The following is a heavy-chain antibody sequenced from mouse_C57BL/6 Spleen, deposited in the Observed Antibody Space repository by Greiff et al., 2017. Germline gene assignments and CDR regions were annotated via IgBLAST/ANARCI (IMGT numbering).Heavy chain of an antibody. J-gene: IGHJ4*01. CDR2: IRYDGST. Sequence: VQLKESGPGLVKPSPSLSLTCSVTGYSIPSGYYWNWIRQFPGNKLEWMGYIRYDGSTNYNPSLKNRISITRDTSKTQFFLKLNSVTTEDTATYYCAREGDYDSYYAMDYWGQGTSVTVSS. CDR3: AREGDYDSYYAMDY. CDR1: GYSIPSGYY. V-gene: IGHV3-6*01. D-gene: IGHD2-4*01.